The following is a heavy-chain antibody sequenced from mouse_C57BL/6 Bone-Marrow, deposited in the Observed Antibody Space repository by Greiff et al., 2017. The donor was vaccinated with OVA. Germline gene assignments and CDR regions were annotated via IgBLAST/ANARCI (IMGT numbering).Heavy chain of an antibody. J-gene: IGHJ1*03. CDR1: GYTFTSYW. CDR2: IDPSDSYT. Sequence: QVQLQQPGAELVKPGASVKLSCKASGYTFTSYWMQWVKQRPGQGLEWIGEIDPSDSYTNYNQKFKGKATLTVDTSSSTAYMQLSSLTSEDSAVYYCARDSPYYYGSSGWYFDVWGTGTTVTVSS. D-gene: IGHD1-1*01. CDR3: ARDSPYYYGSSGWYFDV. V-gene: IGHV1-50*01.